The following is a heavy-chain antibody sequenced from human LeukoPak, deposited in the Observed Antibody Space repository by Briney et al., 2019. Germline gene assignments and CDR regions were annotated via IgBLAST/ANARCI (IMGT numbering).Heavy chain of an antibody. CDR2: INHSGST. J-gene: IGHJ4*02. Sequence: SETLSLTCAVYGGSFSGYYWSWIRQPPGKGLEWIGEINHSGSTNYNPSLKSRVTISVDTSKNQFSLKLSSVTAADTAVYYCASQDPYTAMVDYWGQGTLVTVSS. V-gene: IGHV4-34*01. D-gene: IGHD5-18*01. CDR1: GGSFSGYY. CDR3: ASQDPYTAMVDY.